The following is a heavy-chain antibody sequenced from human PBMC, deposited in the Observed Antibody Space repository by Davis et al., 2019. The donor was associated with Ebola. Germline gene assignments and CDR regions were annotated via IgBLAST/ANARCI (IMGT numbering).Heavy chain of an antibody. CDR3: AKDPRVYSGNYYFDY. D-gene: IGHD1-26*01. Sequence: PGGSLRLSCAASGFTFNNYAMHWVRQAPGKGLGWVAVISYDGSDKYYADSVKGRFTISRDNSKNTLYLQMNSLRAEDTAVYYCAKDPRVYSGNYYFDYWGQGTLVTVSS. CDR2: ISYDGSDK. CDR1: GFTFNNYA. J-gene: IGHJ4*02. V-gene: IGHV3-30*18.